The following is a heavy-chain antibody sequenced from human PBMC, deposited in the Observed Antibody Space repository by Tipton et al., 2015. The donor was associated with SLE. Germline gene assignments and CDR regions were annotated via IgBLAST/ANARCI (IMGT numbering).Heavy chain of an antibody. CDR1: GGSISSSSYY. CDR3: ARHASPYDFWSGYQSYWYFDL. Sequence: TLSLTCTVSGGSISSSSYYWGWIRQPPGKGLEWIGSIYYSGRTYYNPSLKSRVTISVDTPKNQFSLRLSSVTAADTAVYYCARHASPYDFWSGYQSYWYFDLWGRGTLVTVSS. J-gene: IGHJ2*01. V-gene: IGHV4-39*01. D-gene: IGHD3-3*01. CDR2: IYYSGRT.